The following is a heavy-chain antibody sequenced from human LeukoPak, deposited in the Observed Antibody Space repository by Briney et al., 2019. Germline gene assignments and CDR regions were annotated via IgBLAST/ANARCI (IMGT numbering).Heavy chain of an antibody. Sequence: GASVKVSCEASGFTFTSSAMQWVRQARGQRLEWIGWIVVGSGNTNYAQKFQERVTITRDMSTSTAYMELSSLRSEDTAVYYCAAADYGDYGRLDYWGQGTLVTVSS. CDR1: GFTFTSSA. CDR3: AAADYGDYGRLDY. J-gene: IGHJ4*02. CDR2: IVVGSGNT. D-gene: IGHD4-17*01. V-gene: IGHV1-58*02.